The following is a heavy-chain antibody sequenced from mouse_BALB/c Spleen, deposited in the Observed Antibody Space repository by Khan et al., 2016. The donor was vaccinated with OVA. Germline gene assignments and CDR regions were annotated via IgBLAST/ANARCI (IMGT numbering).Heavy chain of an antibody. Sequence: QVQLKESGAELARPGASVKMSCKASGYTFTSYTIHWIKMRPGQGLEWIGYINPNNGYINYNQKFKDKATLTADKSSTTAYMQLSSLTSDDSAVYNWVRDGAYYRNDGWFAYWGLGTLVTVSA. CDR3: VRDGAYYRNDGWFAY. CDR2: INPNNGYI. CDR1: GYTFTSYT. V-gene: IGHV1-4*01. D-gene: IGHD2-14*01. J-gene: IGHJ3*01.